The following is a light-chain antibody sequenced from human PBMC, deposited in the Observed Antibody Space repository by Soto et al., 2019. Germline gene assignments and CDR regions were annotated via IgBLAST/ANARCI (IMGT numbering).Light chain of an antibody. J-gene: IGLJ2*01. CDR3: CLYAGSYTYHVV. V-gene: IGLV2-11*01. CDR2: DVS. CDR1: SSDVGGYNY. Sequence: QSVLTQPRAVSGSPGQSVTISCTGTSSDVGGYNYVSWYQQHPGKAPKLTIYDVSKRPSGVHDRFSGSKSGNTASLTVSGLQAEDDSAYYCCLYAGSYTYHVVFGVGTQLTVL.